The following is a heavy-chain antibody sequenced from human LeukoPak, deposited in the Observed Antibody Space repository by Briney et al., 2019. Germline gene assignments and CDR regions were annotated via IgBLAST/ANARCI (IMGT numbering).Heavy chain of an antibody. CDR2: VDDKGAT. CDR3: ANGVQSAYYFDP. V-gene: IGHV4-34*01. Sequence: PSETLSLTCAVYGGSFSGDYWSWIRQPPGKGLEWIGEVDDKGATNYDPSLRSRVTISVDTSKKQFSLKLRSVTAADTAVYFCANGVQSAYYFDPWGQGTLVTVSS. D-gene: IGHD3-3*01. J-gene: IGHJ5*02. CDR1: GGSFSGDY.